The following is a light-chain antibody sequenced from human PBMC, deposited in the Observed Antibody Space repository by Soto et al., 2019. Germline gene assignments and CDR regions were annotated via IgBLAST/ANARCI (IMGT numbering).Light chain of an antibody. V-gene: IGKV3-20*01. CDR1: QSVTSSY. CDR2: GAS. CDR3: QQYGNSPRVT. J-gene: IGKJ4*01. Sequence: EIVLTQSPGTPSLSPGERATLSCRASQSVTSSYLAWYQQKPGQAPRLLIYGASSRATGIPDRFSGSGSGTDFTLTISRLEPEDFAVYYCQQYGNSPRVTFGGGTKVEIK.